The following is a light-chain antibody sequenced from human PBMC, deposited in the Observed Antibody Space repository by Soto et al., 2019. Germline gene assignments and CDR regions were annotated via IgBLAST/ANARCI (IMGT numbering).Light chain of an antibody. V-gene: IGKV3-20*01. CDR1: QSVSSSY. CDR2: GAS. Sequence: IGVTLSAVTLSLSPGERATLSCRASQSVSSSYLAWYQQKPGQAPRLLIYGASSRATGIPDRFSGSGSGTDFTLTISRLEPEDFAVYYCQQYGSSPLTFGGGTKV. J-gene: IGKJ4*01. CDR3: QQYGSSPLT.